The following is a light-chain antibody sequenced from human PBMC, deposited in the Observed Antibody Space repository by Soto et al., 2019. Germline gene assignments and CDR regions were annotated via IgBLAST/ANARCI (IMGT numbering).Light chain of an antibody. J-gene: IGKJ1*01. CDR1: QSLSNW. V-gene: IGKV1-5*03. CDR3: QQYDSYPWT. CDR2: KAS. Sequence: DIQMTQSPSILSASVGDRVTITCRASQSLSNWLAWYQQKPGKAPKLLIYKASSLESGVPSRFSGSGSGTEFTLNIRSLQPDDVANYYCQQYDSYPWTFGQGTKVEIK.